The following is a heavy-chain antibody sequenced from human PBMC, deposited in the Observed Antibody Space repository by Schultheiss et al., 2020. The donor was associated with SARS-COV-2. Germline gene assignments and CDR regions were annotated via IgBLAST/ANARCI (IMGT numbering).Heavy chain of an antibody. Sequence: GGSLRLSCAASGFTVSSNYMSWVRQAPGKGLEWVSSISSSSSYIYYADSVKGRFTISRDNAKNSLYLQMNSLRAEDTAVYYCARGEMATITGSRLFLVYWGQGTLVTVSS. V-gene: IGHV3-21*01. J-gene: IGHJ4*02. CDR3: ARGEMATITGSRLFLVY. CDR2: ISSSSSYI. D-gene: IGHD5-24*01. CDR1: GFTVSSNY.